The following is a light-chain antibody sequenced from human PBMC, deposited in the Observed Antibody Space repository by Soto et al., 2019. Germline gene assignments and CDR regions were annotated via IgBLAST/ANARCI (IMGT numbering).Light chain of an antibody. CDR1: QRLXSY. CDR2: YAA. J-gene: IGKJ4*01. Sequence: MRLSQSPSSLSGSVGEGVTITWQASQRLXSYFNWYQQKPGKAPKILXDYAASLQRGGPSRLSGSGSGTDFPLTISSLQPEYFANYYCQQSYSTPGTFGGGTKVDIK. CDR3: QQSYSTPGT. V-gene: IGKV1-39*01.